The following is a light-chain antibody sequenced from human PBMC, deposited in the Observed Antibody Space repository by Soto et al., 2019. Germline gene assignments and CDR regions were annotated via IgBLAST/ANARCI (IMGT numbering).Light chain of an antibody. CDR1: YKIDNW. Sequence: DRVTITCRASYKIDNWLAWFQQKPGKGPQLLIYKASTVESGVPSRFSGSGSGTDFTLAIFSLEPDDIGTSYAVSEFPLITFCDGT. CDR2: KAS. CDR3: VSEFPLIT. J-gene: IGKJ5*01. V-gene: IGKV1-5*03.